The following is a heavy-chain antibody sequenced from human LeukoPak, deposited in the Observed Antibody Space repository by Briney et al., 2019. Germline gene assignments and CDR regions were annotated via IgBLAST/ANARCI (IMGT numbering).Heavy chain of an antibody. CDR3: ARDYCTSTTCPNWFDP. CDR2: IYHSGST. D-gene: IGHD2-2*01. CDR1: GGSISSSYW. V-gene: IGHV4-4*02. Sequence: SETLSLTCAVSGGSISSSYWWSWIRPPPGKGLEWIGEIYHSGSTNYNLSLKSRVTISVDKSKNQFSLKLNSVTAADTAVYYCARDYCTSTTCPNWFDPWGQGTLVTVSS. J-gene: IGHJ5*02.